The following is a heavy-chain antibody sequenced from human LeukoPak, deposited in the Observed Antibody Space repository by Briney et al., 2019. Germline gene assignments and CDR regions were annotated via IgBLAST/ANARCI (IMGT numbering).Heavy chain of an antibody. J-gene: IGHJ6*02. CDR3: ARRGTNYYYGMDV. Sequence: SEPLCRTWADHGGSCSGYYWRWFGKPHGKWIEWIGEINHSGSTNYNPSLKSRVTISVDTSKNQFSLKLSSVTAADTAVYYCARRGTNYYYGMDVWGQGTTVTVSS. D-gene: IGHD3/OR15-3a*01. V-gene: IGHV4-34*01. CDR2: INHSGST. CDR1: GGSCSGYY.